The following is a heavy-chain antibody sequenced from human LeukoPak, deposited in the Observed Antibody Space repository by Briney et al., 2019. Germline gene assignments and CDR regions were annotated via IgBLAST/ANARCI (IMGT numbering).Heavy chain of an antibody. CDR1: GGSFSGYY. D-gene: IGHD3-16*02. Sequence: PSETLSLTCAVYGGSFSGYYWSWIRQPPGKGLEWIGYIYYSGSTNYNPSLKSRVTISVDTSKNQFSLKLSSVTAADTAVYYCARAPIVITFGGVIGGFDYWGQGTLVTVSS. CDR2: IYYSGST. V-gene: IGHV4-59*01. CDR3: ARAPIVITFGGVIGGFDY. J-gene: IGHJ4*02.